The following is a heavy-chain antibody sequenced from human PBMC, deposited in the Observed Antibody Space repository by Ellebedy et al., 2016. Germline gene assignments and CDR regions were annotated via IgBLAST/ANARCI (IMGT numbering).Heavy chain of an antibody. CDR1: GFTFSSYS. Sequence: GESLKISXAASGFTFSSYSMNWVRQAPGKGLEWVSYISSSSTIYYADSVKGRFTISRDNSKNTLYLQMNSLRAEDTAVYYCAKDLTGTTDWYFDLWGRGTLVTVSS. D-gene: IGHD1-7*01. V-gene: IGHV3-48*01. CDR2: ISSSSTI. J-gene: IGHJ2*01. CDR3: AKDLTGTTDWYFDL.